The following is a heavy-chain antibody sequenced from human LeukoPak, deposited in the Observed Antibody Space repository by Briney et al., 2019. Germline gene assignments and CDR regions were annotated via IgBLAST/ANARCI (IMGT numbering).Heavy chain of an antibody. Sequence: GGSLRLSCAASGFTFSSYAMSWVRQAPGKGLEWVSAISGSGGSTYYADSVKGRFTISRDNSKNTLYLQMNSLRAEDTAVYYCARTAAMVSGYYYGMDVWGQGTTVTVSS. D-gene: IGHD5-18*01. V-gene: IGHV3-23*01. CDR3: ARTAAMVSGYYYGMDV. CDR1: GFTFSSYA. CDR2: ISGSGGST. J-gene: IGHJ6*02.